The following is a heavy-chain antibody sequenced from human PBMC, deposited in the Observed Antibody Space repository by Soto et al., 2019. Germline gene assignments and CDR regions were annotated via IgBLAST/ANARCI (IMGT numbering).Heavy chain of an antibody. J-gene: IGHJ6*02. CDR2: ISAYNGNT. V-gene: IGHV1-18*01. D-gene: IGHD6-13*01. CDR3: ARDPDNSSSWYWYYYYGMDV. CDR1: GYTFTSYG. Sequence: GASVKVSCKASGYTFTSYGISWVRQAPGQGLEWMGWISAYNGNTNYAQKLQGRVTMTTDTSTSTAYMELRSLRSDDTAVYYCARDPDNSSSWYWYYYYGMDVWGQGTTVTVSS.